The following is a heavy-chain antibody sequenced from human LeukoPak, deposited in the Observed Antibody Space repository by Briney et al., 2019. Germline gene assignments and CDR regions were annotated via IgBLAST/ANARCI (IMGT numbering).Heavy chain of an antibody. CDR3: ARGSTRSSGWYFYFDY. Sequence: ASVKVSCKASGYTFTSYAMHWVRQAPGQRLEWIGWINAGNGNTKYSQKFQRRVTITRDTSASTAYMELSSVRSEDTAVYYCARGSTRSSGWYFYFDYWGQGTLVTVSS. J-gene: IGHJ4*02. D-gene: IGHD6-19*01. CDR1: GYTFTSYA. CDR2: INAGNGNT. V-gene: IGHV1-3*01.